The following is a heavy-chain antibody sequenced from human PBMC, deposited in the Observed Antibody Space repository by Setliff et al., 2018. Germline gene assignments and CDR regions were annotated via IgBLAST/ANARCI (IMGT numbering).Heavy chain of an antibody. V-gene: IGHV5-51*01. CDR3: AREHVSGHSEY. CDR2: VYPGDSDT. CDR1: GYRFTTYW. D-gene: IGHD1-26*01. Sequence: PGESLKISCKGSGYRFTTYWIAWVRQKPGKGLEWMGIVYPGDSDTQYSPSFQGQVTFSSDKSTNTAYLHLSSLKASDTAMYYCAREHVSGHSEYWGQGTLVTVSS. J-gene: IGHJ4*02.